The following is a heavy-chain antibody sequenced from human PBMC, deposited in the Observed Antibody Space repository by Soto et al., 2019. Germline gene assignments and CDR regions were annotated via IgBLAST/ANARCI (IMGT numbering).Heavy chain of an antibody. J-gene: IGHJ3*02. Sequence: ASVKVSCKASGYTFTGYYMHWVRQAPGQGLEWMEWINPNSGGTKYEQKFQGWVTMTRDTYISTAYMVLSRRIYDDGAVYHCGRGEAPRHRDAFDIWGQGTMVTVSS. CDR3: GRGEAPRHRDAFDI. V-gene: IGHV1-2*04. CDR1: GYTFTGYY. CDR2: INPNSGGT.